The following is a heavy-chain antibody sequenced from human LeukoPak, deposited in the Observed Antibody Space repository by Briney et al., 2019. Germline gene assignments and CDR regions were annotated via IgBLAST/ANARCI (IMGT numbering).Heavy chain of an antibody. Sequence: GESLKISCKGSGYSFTSYWIGWVRQMRGKGLEWMGIIYPGDSDTRYSPSFQGQVTISADKSISTAYLQWSSLKASDTAMYYCARSRDRGIAARPYDYWGQGTLVTVSS. J-gene: IGHJ4*02. CDR2: IYPGDSDT. CDR1: GYSFTSYW. V-gene: IGHV5-51*01. D-gene: IGHD6-6*01. CDR3: ARSRDRGIAARPYDY.